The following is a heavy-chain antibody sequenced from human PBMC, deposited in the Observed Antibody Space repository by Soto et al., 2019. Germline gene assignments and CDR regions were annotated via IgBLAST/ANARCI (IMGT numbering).Heavy chain of an antibody. CDR1: GGTFSSYA. V-gene: IGHV1-69*01. D-gene: IGHD4-17*01. CDR3: ARVDTVTTRTYYGMDV. Sequence: QVQLVQSGAEVKKPGSSVKVSCKASGGTFSSYAISWVRQAPGQGLEWMGGIIPIFGTANYAQKFQCRVTITADESTSTAYMELSSLRSEVTAVYYCARVDTVTTRTYYGMDVWGQGTTVTVSS. CDR2: IIPIFGTA. J-gene: IGHJ6*02.